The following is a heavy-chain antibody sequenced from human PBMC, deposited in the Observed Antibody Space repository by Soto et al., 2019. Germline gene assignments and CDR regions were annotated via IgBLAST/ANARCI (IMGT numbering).Heavy chain of an antibody. J-gene: IGHJ4*02. CDR1: GFTFSSYG. CDR3: ASSSMVRGALGYFDY. CDR2: IWYDGSNK. D-gene: IGHD3-10*01. Sequence: GGSLRLSCAASGFTFSSYGMHWVRQAPGKGLEWVAVIWYDGSNKYYADSVKGRFTISRDNSKNTLYLQMNSLRAEDTAVYYCASSSMVRGALGYFDYWGQGTLVTVSS. V-gene: IGHV3-33*01.